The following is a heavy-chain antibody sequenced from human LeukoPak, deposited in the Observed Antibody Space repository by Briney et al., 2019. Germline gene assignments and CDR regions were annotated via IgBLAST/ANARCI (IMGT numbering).Heavy chain of an antibody. CDR1: GFSFSTYG. CDR2: ISGSGGST. CDR3: AKWDTYYDSSGYYFY. V-gene: IGHV3-23*01. J-gene: IGHJ4*02. Sequence: GGTLRLSCAASGFSFSTYGMSWVRQAPGKGLEWVSAISGSGGSTYYADSVKGRFTISRDNSKNTLYLQMNSLRAEDTAVYYCAKWDTYYDSSGYYFYWGQGTLVTVSS. D-gene: IGHD3-22*01.